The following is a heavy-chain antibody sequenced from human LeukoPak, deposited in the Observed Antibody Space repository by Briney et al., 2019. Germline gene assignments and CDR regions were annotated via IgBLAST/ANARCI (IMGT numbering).Heavy chain of an antibody. CDR1: GVSFSGYY. CDR2: INHSGST. CDR3: AIVDFDY. Sequence: SETLSLTCAVYGVSFSGYYWSWIRQPPGKGLEWIGEINHSGSTNYNPSLKSRVTISVDTSKNRFSLELSSVTAADTAVYYCAIVDFDYWGQGTLVTVSS. J-gene: IGHJ4*02. D-gene: IGHD2-15*01. V-gene: IGHV4-34*01.